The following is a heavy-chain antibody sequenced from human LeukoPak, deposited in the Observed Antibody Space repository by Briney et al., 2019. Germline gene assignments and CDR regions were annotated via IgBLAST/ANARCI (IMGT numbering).Heavy chain of an antibody. CDR3: ARGVHIVVVPAAIHWFDP. CDR2: IYTSGST. CDR1: GGSISSYY. V-gene: IGHV4-4*07. D-gene: IGHD2-2*02. Sequence: PSETLSLTCTVSGGSISSYYWSWIRQPAGKGLEWIGRIYTSGSTNYNPSLKSRVTMSVDTSKNQFSLKLSSVTAADTAVYYCARGVHIVVVPAAIHWFDPWGQGTLVTVSS. J-gene: IGHJ5*02.